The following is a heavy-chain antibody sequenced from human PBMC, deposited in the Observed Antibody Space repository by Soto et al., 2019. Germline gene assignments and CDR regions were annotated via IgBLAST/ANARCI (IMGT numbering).Heavy chain of an antibody. CDR3: ARDPGIALAGGFPQNNYSNSVMDA. V-gene: IGHV3-33*01. D-gene: IGHD6-19*01. Sequence: PGGSLRLSCAASGFTFSSYGMHWVRQAPGKGLEWVAVIWYDGSNKYYADSVKGRFTISRNNSKNTLYLQMNSLRAEDTAVYYCARDPGIALAGGFPQNNYSNSVMDAWGKGPRSPSPQ. CDR1: GFTFSSYG. CDR2: IWYDGSNK. J-gene: IGHJ6*04.